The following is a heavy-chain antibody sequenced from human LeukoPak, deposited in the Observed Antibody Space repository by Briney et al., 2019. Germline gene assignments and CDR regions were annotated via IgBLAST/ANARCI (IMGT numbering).Heavy chain of an antibody. CDR3: ARDYDDFFDY. Sequence: PSETLSLTCTVSGDSISSGGFYWGWIRQPAGKGLEWIGRIYNSGSTSYNPSLRSRVTISVDTSKNQFSLKLNSVTAADTAVYYCARDYDDFFDYWGQGTLVTVSS. CDR2: IYNSGST. D-gene: IGHD5-12*01. V-gene: IGHV4-61*02. J-gene: IGHJ4*02. CDR1: GDSISSGGFY.